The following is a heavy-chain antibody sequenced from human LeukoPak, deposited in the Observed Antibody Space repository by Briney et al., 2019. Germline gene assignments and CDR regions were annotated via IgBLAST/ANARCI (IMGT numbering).Heavy chain of an antibody. J-gene: IGHJ4*02. Sequence: PGGSLRLSCAASGFTFSSYAMSWVRQAPGKGLEWVSTISGSGGSTYYADSVKGRFTISRDNSKNTLYLQMNSLRAEDTAIYYCANVRGYSYGSFDYWGQGTLVTVSS. V-gene: IGHV3-23*01. CDR1: GFTFSSYA. D-gene: IGHD5-18*01. CDR3: ANVRGYSYGSFDY. CDR2: ISGSGGST.